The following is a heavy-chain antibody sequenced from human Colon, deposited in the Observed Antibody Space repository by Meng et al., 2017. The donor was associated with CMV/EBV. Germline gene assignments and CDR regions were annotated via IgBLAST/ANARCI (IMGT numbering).Heavy chain of an antibody. D-gene: IGHD6-13*01. CDR1: GFTFSSYE. CDR2: ISSSGSTI. CDR3: ARDRRIAAVQRAFDC. J-gene: IGHJ4*02. Sequence: GESLKISCAASGFTFSSYEMNWVRQAPGKGLEWVSYISSSGSTIYYADSVKGRFTISRDNAKNSLYLQMNSLRAEDTAVYYCARDRRIAAVQRAFDCWGQGTLVTVSS. V-gene: IGHV3-48*03.